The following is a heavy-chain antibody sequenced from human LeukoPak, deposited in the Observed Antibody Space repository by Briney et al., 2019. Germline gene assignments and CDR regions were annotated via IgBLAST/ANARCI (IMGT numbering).Heavy chain of an antibody. CDR1: GFTLSSYA. CDR3: AKSPRPPLPYIVVLARPRGNFDY. J-gene: IGHJ4*02. Sequence: GGSLRLSCAASGFTLSSYAVSWVRQAPGKGLEWVSAISGSGGSTYYADSVKGRFTISRDNSKNTLYLQMNSLRAEDTAVYYCAKSPRPPLPYIVVLARPRGNFDYWGQGTLVTVSS. V-gene: IGHV3-23*01. CDR2: ISGSGGST. D-gene: IGHD2-2*01.